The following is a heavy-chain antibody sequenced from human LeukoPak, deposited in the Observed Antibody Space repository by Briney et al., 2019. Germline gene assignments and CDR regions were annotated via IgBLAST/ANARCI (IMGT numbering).Heavy chain of an antibody. CDR3: AKDKKDYYDFWSGYFDY. CDR2: ISGSGGST. J-gene: IGHJ4*02. Sequence: PGGSLRLSCAASGFTFSSYAMSWVRQAPGKGLEWVSDISGSGGSTYYADSVKGRFTISRDNSKNTLYLQMNSLRAEDTALYYCAKDKKDYYDFWSGYFDYWGQGTLVTVSS. CDR1: GFTFSSYA. V-gene: IGHV3-23*01. D-gene: IGHD3-3*01.